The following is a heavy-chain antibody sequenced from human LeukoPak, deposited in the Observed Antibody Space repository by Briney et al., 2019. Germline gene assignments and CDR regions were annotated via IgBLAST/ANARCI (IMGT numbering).Heavy chain of an antibody. Sequence: ASVKVSCKASGYTFTTYGISWVRQAPGHGREGMGWISTFNCHTNYAQSRQDRVTMTTDRSTSTVYMELSSLISDDTAVYYCARVDTVNYYYSMDVWGKGTPVTVSS. J-gene: IGHJ6*03. CDR2: ISTFNCHT. V-gene: IGHV1-18*01. CDR1: GYTFTTYG. D-gene: IGHD5-18*01. CDR3: ARVDTVNYYYSMDV.